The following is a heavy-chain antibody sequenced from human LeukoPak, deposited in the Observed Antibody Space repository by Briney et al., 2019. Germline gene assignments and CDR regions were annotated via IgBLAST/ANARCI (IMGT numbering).Heavy chain of an antibody. D-gene: IGHD2-15*01. CDR3: ARDWLASGGNFR. CDR1: GFTFDDYG. V-gene: IGHV3-20*04. Sequence: GGSLRLSCAASGFTFDDYGMSWVRQAPGKGLEWVSGINWNGGSRGYADSVKGRFTISRDNAKNSLYLQMNSLRVEDTALYYCARDWLASGGNFRWGQGTLVTVSS. CDR2: INWNGGSR. J-gene: IGHJ4*02.